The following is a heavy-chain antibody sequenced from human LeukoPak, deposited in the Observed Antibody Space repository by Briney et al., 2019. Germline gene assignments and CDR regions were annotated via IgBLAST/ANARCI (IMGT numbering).Heavy chain of an antibody. Sequence: SETLSLTCTVSGGAISSSDYYWGWVRQPPGKGLDWIGSVYHSGSTYYNPSLKSRVTISVDTSKNQFSLKLSSVTAADTAVYYCVRLGVVGIDQNWFDPWGRGTLVTVSS. CDR1: GGAISSSDYY. V-gene: IGHV4-39*07. CDR3: VRLGVVGIDQNWFDP. J-gene: IGHJ5*02. D-gene: IGHD2-2*01. CDR2: VYHSGST.